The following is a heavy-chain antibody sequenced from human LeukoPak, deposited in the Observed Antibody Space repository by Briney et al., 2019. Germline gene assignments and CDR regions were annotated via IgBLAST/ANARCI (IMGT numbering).Heavy chain of an antibody. CDR3: AKDAPPQQLGQNWFDP. Sequence: PGGSLRLSCAASGFTFDEYGMSGVPQAPGKGVECGCGIYWKGGSTGYAGSVKGRFTISRDNAKNSLYLQMNSLRAEDTALYYCAKDAPPQQLGQNWFDPWGQGTLVTVSS. J-gene: IGHJ5*02. CDR2: IYWKGGST. V-gene: IGHV3-20*04. CDR1: GFTFDEYG. D-gene: IGHD6-13*01.